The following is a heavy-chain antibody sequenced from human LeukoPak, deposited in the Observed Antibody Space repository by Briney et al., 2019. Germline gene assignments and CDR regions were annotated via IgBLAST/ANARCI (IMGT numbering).Heavy chain of an antibody. J-gene: IGHJ4*02. CDR3: ARELLSPFDL. CDR2: ISSTSDAI. D-gene: IGHD2-8*02. Sequence: PGGSLRLSCAASGFTFSAFAMNWVRQAPGKGLEGVSYISSTSDAIYYGDSVKGRFTISRDSANNSLYLQMDTLRVEDTAVYFCARELLSPFDLWGQGTLVTVSS. V-gene: IGHV3-48*01. CDR1: GFTFSAFA.